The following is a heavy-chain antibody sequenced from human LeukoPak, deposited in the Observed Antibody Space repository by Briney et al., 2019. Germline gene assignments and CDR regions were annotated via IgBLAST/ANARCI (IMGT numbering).Heavy chain of an antibody. CDR3: AKTSAGIRGGYFDY. CDR2: INDSGGNT. D-gene: IGHD3-10*01. V-gene: IGHV3-23*01. CDR1: GFTFSSYA. Sequence: GGSLRLSCAAPGFTFSSYAMSWVRQAPGKGLEWVSLINDSGGNTYYADSVKGRFTISGDNSKNTLFLQMSSLRAEDTAVYYCAKTSAGIRGGYFDYWGQGTLVTVSS. J-gene: IGHJ4*02.